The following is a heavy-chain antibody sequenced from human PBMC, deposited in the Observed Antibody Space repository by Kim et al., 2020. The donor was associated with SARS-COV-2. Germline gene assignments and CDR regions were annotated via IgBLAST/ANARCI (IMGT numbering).Heavy chain of an antibody. Sequence: SETLSLTCAVYGGSFSGYYWSWIRQPPGKGLEWIGEINHSGSTNYNPSLKSRVTISVDTSKNQFSLKLSSVTAADTAVYYCARVRGYSSSRGGWFDPWGQGTLVTVSS. J-gene: IGHJ5*02. CDR2: INHSGST. V-gene: IGHV4-34*01. D-gene: IGHD5-18*01. CDR1: GGSFSGYY. CDR3: ARVRGYSSSRGGWFDP.